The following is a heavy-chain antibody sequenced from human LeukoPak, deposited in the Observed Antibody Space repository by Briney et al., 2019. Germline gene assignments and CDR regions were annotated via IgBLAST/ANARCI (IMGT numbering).Heavy chain of an antibody. D-gene: IGHD3-3*01. V-gene: IGHV3-23*01. Sequence: GGSLRLSCAASGFTFSSYAMSWVRQAPGKGLEWVSAISGSGGSTYYADSVKGRSTISRDNSKNTLYLQMNSLRAEDTAVYYCAKDSAYYDFWSGQGGAFDIWGQGTMVTVSS. CDR3: AKDSAYYDFWSGQGGAFDI. CDR2: ISGSGGST. CDR1: GFTFSSYA. J-gene: IGHJ3*02.